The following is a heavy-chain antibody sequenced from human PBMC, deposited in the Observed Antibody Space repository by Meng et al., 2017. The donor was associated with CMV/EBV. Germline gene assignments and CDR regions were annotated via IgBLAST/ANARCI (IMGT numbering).Heavy chain of an antibody. Sequence: SETLSLTCTVSGGSISSSSYYWGWIRRPPGKGLEWIGSIYYSGSTYYNPSLKSRVTISVDTSKNQFSLKLSSVTAADTAVYYCARDSSGYGLGYWGQGTLVTVSS. CDR1: GGSISSSSYY. CDR3: ARDSSGYGLGY. CDR2: IYYSGST. D-gene: IGHD3-22*01. V-gene: IGHV4-39*07. J-gene: IGHJ4*02.